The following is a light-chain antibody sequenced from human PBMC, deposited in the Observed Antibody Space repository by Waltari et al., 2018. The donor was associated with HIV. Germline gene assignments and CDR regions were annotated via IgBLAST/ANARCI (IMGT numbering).Light chain of an antibody. CDR3: VLFMGNGIWV. CDR2: STN. CDR1: SGPVPTSYY. V-gene: IGLV8-61*01. J-gene: IGLJ3*02. Sequence: QTVVTQEPSFSVSPGGTVSLTCGLSSGPVPTSYYPTWYPQTPGQAPRTLIYSTNTRSSGVPDRFSGSILGNKAALTITGAQADDESDYYCVLFMGNGIWVFGGGTKLTVL.